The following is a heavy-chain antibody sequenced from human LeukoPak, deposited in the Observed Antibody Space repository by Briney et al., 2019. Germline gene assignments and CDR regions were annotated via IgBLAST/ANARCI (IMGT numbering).Heavy chain of an antibody. D-gene: IGHD6-6*01. CDR3: ARGRGIAARRGYDY. V-gene: IGHV4-34*01. J-gene: IGHJ4*02. CDR1: GGSLSGCY. Sequence: SETLSLTCAVYGGSLSGCYWSWIRQPPGKGLEWIGEINHSGSTNYNPSLKSRVTISVYTSKNQFSLKLSSVTAADTAVYYCARGRGIAARRGYDYWGQGTLFTVSS. CDR2: INHSGST.